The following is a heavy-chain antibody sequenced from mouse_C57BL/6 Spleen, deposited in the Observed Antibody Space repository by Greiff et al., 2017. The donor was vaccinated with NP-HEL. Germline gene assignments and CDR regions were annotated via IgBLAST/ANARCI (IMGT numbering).Heavy chain of an antibody. D-gene: IGHD1-3*01. Sequence: QVQLQQPGADLVKPGASVKLSCKASGYTFTSYTMHWVKQRPGQGLEWIGYINPSSCSTKYNQKFKYKATLTADKSSSPAYRQLSSLTSEDYAVYYCAIKRTRAAYRSQGTNLTGAS. CDR1: GYTFTSYT. J-gene: IGHJ2*01. CDR2: INPSSCST. CDR3: AIKRTRAAY. V-gene: IGHV1-4*01.